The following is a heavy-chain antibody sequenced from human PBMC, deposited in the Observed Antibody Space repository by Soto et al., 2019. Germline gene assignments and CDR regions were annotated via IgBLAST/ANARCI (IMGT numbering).Heavy chain of an antibody. J-gene: IGHJ6*02. CDR3: ARPTPVLRFLVRSQGYYGMDV. CDR1: VFTFSSYS. Sequence: GGSLRLSCAASVFTFSSYSMNWVRQAPGKGLEWVSSISSSSSYIYYADPVKGRFTISRDNLKNSLYLQMNSLRAEDTAVYYCARPTPVLRFLVRSQGYYGMDVCGQGPKVTVSS. D-gene: IGHD3-3*01. V-gene: IGHV3-21*01. CDR2: ISSSSSYI.